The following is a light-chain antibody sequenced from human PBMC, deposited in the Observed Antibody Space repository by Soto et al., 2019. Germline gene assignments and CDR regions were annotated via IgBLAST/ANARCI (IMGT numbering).Light chain of an antibody. CDR3: KQYNSYWK. V-gene: IGKV1-9*01. J-gene: IGKJ1*01. CDR1: QGISSY. CDR2: AAS. Sequence: DIQLTHSPSFLSASVLYIVTITFRSSQGISSYLGWYQQKPGKAPKLLIYAASTLESGVPSRFSGSGSGTEFTLTISSLQPDDFATYYCKQYNSYWKFGQGTKVDIK.